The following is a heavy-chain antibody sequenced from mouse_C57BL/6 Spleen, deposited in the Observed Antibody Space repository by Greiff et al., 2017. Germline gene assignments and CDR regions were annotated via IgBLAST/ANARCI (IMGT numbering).Heavy chain of an antibody. D-gene: IGHD2-2*01. V-gene: IGHV1-55*01. CDR2: IYPGSGST. Sequence: VQLQQPGAELVKPGASVKMSCKASGYTFTSYWITWVKQRPGQGLQWIGDIYPGSGSTNYNENFKSKATLTVDTSSSTAYMQLSSLTSEDSAVYYCATYGYGPTWFAYWGQGTLVTVSA. CDR1: GYTFTSYW. CDR3: ATYGYGPTWFAY. J-gene: IGHJ3*01.